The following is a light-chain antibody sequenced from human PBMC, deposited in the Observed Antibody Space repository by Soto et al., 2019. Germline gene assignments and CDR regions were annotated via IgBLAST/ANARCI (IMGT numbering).Light chain of an antibody. V-gene: IGKV3-20*01. CDR2: GSS. J-gene: IGKJ2*01. Sequence: EIVLTQSPGTLSLSPGERATLSCRASQSVYTNYLAWYQQISGQAPRLLIYGSSRRATGIPDRFRGSGSGIGFMFTIRRVEPEECAVYYCHHFGRSPAVYFYGQGTKLEIK. CDR3: HHFGRSPAVYF. CDR1: QSVYTNY.